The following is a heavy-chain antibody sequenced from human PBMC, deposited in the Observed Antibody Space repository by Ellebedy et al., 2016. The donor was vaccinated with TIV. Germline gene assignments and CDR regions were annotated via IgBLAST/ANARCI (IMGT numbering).Heavy chain of an antibody. CDR3: ARGAGGSRSTEYFQH. CDR2: IYPGDSDP. Sequence: GESLKISCKGSGYSFTSYWIGWVRQMPGKGLEWMGIIYPGDSDPRYSPSFQGQVTISADKSISTAYLQWSSLKASDTAMYYCARGAGGSRSTEYFQHWGQGTLVTVSS. D-gene: IGHD3-16*01. V-gene: IGHV5-51*01. J-gene: IGHJ1*01. CDR1: GYSFTSYW.